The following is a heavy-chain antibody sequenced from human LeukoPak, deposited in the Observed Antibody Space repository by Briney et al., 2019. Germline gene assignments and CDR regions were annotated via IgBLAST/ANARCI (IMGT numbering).Heavy chain of an antibody. D-gene: IGHD3-10*01. CDR1: GYTFTGYY. CDR2: INPNSGGT. CDR3: ARGEWFGESHFDY. V-gene: IGHV1-2*02. Sequence: GASVKVSCKASGYTFTGYYMHWVRQAPGQGLEWMGWINPNSGGTNYAQKFQGRVTMTRDTSISTAYMELSRLRSDDTAVYYCARGEWFGESHFDYWGQGTLVTVSS. J-gene: IGHJ4*02.